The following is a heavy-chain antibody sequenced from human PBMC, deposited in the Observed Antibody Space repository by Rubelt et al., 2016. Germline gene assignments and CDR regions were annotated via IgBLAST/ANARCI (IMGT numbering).Heavy chain of an antibody. Sequence: QVQLQESGPGLVKPSETLSLTCTVSGGSISSGGYYWSWIRQHPGKGLEWIGYIHYCWSTYYHPSLKSRVTISVDTSKNQFSLKLSSVTAADTAVYYCAREGRIVATINWGQGTLVTVSS. CDR2: IHYCWST. V-gene: IGHV4-31*03. D-gene: IGHD5-12*01. J-gene: IGHJ4*02. CDR3: AREGRIVATIN. CDR1: GGSISSGGYY.